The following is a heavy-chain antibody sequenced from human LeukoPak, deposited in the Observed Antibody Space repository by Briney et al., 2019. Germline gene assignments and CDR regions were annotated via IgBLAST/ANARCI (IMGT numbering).Heavy chain of an antibody. CDR3: ASETESYYFDY. Sequence: GGSLRLSCAASGFTFSDYYMSWIRQAPGKGLEWVSYISSSGSTIYYADSVKGRSTISRDNAKNSLYLQMNSLRAEDTAVYYCASETESYYFDYWGQGTLVTVSS. J-gene: IGHJ4*02. V-gene: IGHV3-11*04. CDR1: GFTFSDYY. D-gene: IGHD1-26*01. CDR2: ISSSGSTI.